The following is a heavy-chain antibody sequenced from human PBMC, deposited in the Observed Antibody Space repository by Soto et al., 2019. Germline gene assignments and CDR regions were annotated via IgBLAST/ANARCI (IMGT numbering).Heavy chain of an antibody. CDR1: GGSISSSSYY. CDR3: ASPKIAFYNWFDP. V-gene: IGHV4-39*01. CDR2: IYYSGST. J-gene: IGHJ5*02. D-gene: IGHD3-3*02. Sequence: SETLSLTCTVSGGSISSSSYYWGRVRQPPGKGLEWIGSIYYSGSTYYNPSLKSRVTISVDTSKNQFSLKLSSVTAADTAVYYCASPKIAFYNWFDPWGQGTLVTVSS.